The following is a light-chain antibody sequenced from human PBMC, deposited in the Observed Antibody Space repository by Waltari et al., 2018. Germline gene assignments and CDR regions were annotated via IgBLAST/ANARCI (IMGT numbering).Light chain of an antibody. V-gene: IGKV2-30*02. CDR3: MQATQWPLT. CDR2: KVF. J-gene: IGKJ1*01. Sequence: DVVMTQSPLSLPVTLGQPATISCRSSQSLVHSDGKTYLNWFHQRPGQSPRRLIYKVFNRDSGVPDRFSGSGSGTDFTLKISSVEAEDVGAYYCMQATQWPLTFGQGTKVEIK. CDR1: QSLVHSDGKTY.